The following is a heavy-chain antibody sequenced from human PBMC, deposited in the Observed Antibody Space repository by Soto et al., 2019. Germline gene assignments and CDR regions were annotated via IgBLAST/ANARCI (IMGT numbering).Heavy chain of an antibody. CDR3: ARDHYDSSGYALDY. Sequence: EVQLVESGGGLVQPGGSLRLSCAASGFTFSSYSVNWVRQAPGKGLEWVSYISSSSSTIYYADSVKGRFTISRDNAKNSLYLQMNSLRDEDTAVYYCARDHYDSSGYALDYWGQGTLVTVSS. CDR2: ISSSSSTI. V-gene: IGHV3-48*02. CDR1: GFTFSSYS. D-gene: IGHD3-22*01. J-gene: IGHJ4*02.